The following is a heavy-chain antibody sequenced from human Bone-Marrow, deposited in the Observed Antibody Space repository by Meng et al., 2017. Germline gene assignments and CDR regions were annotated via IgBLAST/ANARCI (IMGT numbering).Heavy chain of an antibody. J-gene: IGHJ4*02. Sequence: SVKVSCKPSGYIFTNYYIHWVRQAPGQGLEGMGVINPSGGTTSYAQKFQGRVTMTRDTSTTTVYLELSSLRSEDTAVYYCARAGRGERWLVPPDYWGQGTLVTVSS. V-gene: IGHV1-46*01. CDR2: INPSGGTT. CDR3: ARAGRGERWLVPPDY. CDR1: GYIFTNYY. D-gene: IGHD6-19*01.